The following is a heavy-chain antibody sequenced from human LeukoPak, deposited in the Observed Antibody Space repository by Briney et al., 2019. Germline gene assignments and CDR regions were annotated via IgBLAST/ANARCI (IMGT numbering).Heavy chain of an antibody. CDR3: AREGSSSSWFDY. CDR1: GFTFSSYS. D-gene: IGHD6-13*01. Sequence: GGSLRLSCAASGFTFSSYSMNWVRQASGKGLEWVSSINSSSSYIYYADSVKGRFTISRDNAKNSLYLQMNSLRAEDTAVYYCAREGSSSSWFDYWGQGTLITVSS. J-gene: IGHJ4*02. V-gene: IGHV3-21*01. CDR2: INSSSSYI.